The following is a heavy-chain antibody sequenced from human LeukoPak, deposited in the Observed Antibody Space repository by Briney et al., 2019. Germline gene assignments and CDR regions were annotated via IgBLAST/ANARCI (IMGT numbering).Heavy chain of an antibody. CDR1: GITFNNYW. D-gene: IGHD6-19*01. Sequence: GGSLRLSCEASGITFNNYWLHWVRQAPGKGLVWVSRVDTDGSGTIYADSVKGRFTVSRDNAKNTLYLEMISLRAEDTAVYYCARGGYSSGLDYWGQGILVTVSS. J-gene: IGHJ4*02. CDR2: VDTDGSGT. CDR3: ARGGYSSGLDY. V-gene: IGHV3-74*01.